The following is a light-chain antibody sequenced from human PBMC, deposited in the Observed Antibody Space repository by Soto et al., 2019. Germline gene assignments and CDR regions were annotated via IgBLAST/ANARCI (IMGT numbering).Light chain of an antibody. Sequence: EIVLTQSPGTLSLSPGERATLSCRASQSVSSYLAWYQENPGQAPRLLIYGASSRATGIPDRFSGSGSGTDFTLTISRLEPEDCALYYCQQYNTSPFTFGQGTKLEIK. V-gene: IGKV3-20*01. CDR2: GAS. CDR3: QQYNTSPFT. CDR1: QSVSSY. J-gene: IGKJ2*01.